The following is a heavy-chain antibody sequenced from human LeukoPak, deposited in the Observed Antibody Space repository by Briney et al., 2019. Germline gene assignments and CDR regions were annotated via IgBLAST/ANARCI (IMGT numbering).Heavy chain of an antibody. CDR2: INPNSGGT. J-gene: IGHJ5*02. Sequence: GASVKVSCKASVYTFTGYYMHSGRQAPGQGLEWMGGINPNSGGTNYAHNFQGRVTMTRDTTISTAYMELSRLRSDDTAVYYCARGRSTVTTRRGGWFDPWGQGTLVTVSS. CDR1: VYTFTGYY. V-gene: IGHV1-2*02. CDR3: ARGRSTVTTRRGGWFDP. D-gene: IGHD4-17*01.